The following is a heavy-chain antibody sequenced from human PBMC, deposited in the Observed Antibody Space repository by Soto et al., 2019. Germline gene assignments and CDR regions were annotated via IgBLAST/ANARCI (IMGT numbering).Heavy chain of an antibody. CDR3: ARPVIHYGDYVGAFDI. J-gene: IGHJ3*02. CDR1: GYTFTRSG. V-gene: IGHV1-69*13. Sequence: GASVKVSCKASGYTFTRSGISWVRQAPGQGLEWMGGIIPIFGTANYAQKFQGRVTITADESTSTAYMELSSLRSEDTAVYYCARPVIHYGDYVGAFDIWGQGTMVTVSS. D-gene: IGHD4-17*01. CDR2: IIPIFGTA.